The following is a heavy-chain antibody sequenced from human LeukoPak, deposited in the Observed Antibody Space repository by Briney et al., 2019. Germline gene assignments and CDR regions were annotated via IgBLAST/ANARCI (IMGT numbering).Heavy chain of an antibody. V-gene: IGHV3-48*01. CDR3: AKAVLSIAVAGHTRNNWFDP. CDR1: GFTFSSYS. Sequence: PGGSLRLSCAASGFTFSSYSMNWVRQAPGKGLEWVSYISSSSSTIYYADSVKGRFTISRDNAKNSLYLQMNSLRAEDTAVYYCAKAVLSIAVAGHTRNNWFDPWGQGTLVTVSS. CDR2: ISSSSSTI. D-gene: IGHD6-19*01. J-gene: IGHJ5*02.